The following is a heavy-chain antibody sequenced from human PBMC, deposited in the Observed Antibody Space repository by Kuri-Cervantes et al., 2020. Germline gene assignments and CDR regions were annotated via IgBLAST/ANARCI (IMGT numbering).Heavy chain of an antibody. J-gene: IGHJ6*04. CDR3: ARDYYDNMDV. D-gene: IGHD3-22*01. Sequence: GGSLRLSCAASGFTFDDYAMHWVRQAPGKGLEWVSLISWDGGSTYYADSVKGRFTISRDNSKNSLYLQMNSLRAEDTAVYYCARDYYDNMDVWGKGTTVTVSS. V-gene: IGHV3-43D*04. CDR1: GFTFDDYA. CDR2: ISWDGGST.